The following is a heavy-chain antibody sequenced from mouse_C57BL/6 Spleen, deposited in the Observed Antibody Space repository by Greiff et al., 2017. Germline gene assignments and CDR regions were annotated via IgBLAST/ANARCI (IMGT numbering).Heavy chain of an antibody. CDR2: INPNYGTT. CDR3: ARNCRGNAMDY. V-gene: IGHV1-39*01. D-gene: IGHD4-1*01. J-gene: IGHJ4*01. CDR1: GYSFTDYN. Sequence: VQLQQSGPELVKPGASVKISCKASGYSFTDYNMNWVKQSNGKSLEWIGVINPNYGTTSYNQKFNGKATLTVDQSSSTAYMQLNSLTSEDSAGYCGARNCRGNAMDYWGQGTSVTVSS.